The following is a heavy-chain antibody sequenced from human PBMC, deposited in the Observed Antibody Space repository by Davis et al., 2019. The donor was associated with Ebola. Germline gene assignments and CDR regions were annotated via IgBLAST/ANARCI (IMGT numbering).Heavy chain of an antibody. J-gene: IGHJ6*02. D-gene: IGHD4-11*01. CDR1: GFTLGGYW. V-gene: IGHV3-74*01. CDR3: ARQPNYSNDDREDNYAWDV. Sequence: ESLKISCAASGFTLGGYWMPSLRQAPGKGLVWVSRINVDGRGTSYADSVKGRFTISRDDAKNTVYLEMKNLRAEDTAIYYWARQPNYSNDDREDNYAWDVWGRGTTVTVCS. CDR2: INVDGRGT.